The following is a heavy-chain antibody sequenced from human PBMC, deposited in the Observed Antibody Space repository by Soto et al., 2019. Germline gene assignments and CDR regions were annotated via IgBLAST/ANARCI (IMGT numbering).Heavy chain of an antibody. D-gene: IGHD3-3*01. CDR2: ISSSGSTI. Sequence: GGSLRLSCAASGFTFSSYEMNWVRQAPGKGLEWVSYISSSGSTIYYADSVKGRFTISRDNAKNSLYLQMNSLRAEDTAVYYCAREASYDFWSGYYYGMDVWGQGTTVTVSS. V-gene: IGHV3-48*03. CDR3: AREASYDFWSGYYYGMDV. CDR1: GFTFSSYE. J-gene: IGHJ6*02.